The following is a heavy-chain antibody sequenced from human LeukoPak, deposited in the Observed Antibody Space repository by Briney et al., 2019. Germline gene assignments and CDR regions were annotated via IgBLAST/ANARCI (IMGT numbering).Heavy chain of an antibody. D-gene: IGHD3-3*01. V-gene: IGHV4-61*02. CDR3: ARDGVVTMELDS. J-gene: IGHJ4*02. CDR1: GDSISSGDYY. Sequence: SQTLSLTCTVSGDSISSGDYYWSWIRQPAGKGLEWIGRIYPSGNTNYNPSLKSRLTISLDTSKNQFSLNLKSVTAADTAMYYCARDGVVTMELDSWGQGTLVTVSS. CDR2: IYPSGNT.